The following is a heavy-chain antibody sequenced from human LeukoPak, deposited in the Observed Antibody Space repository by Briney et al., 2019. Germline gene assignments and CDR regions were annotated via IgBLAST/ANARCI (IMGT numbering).Heavy chain of an antibody. CDR3: ARPPGDGNYFDY. CDR2: IIPIFGTA. Sequence: SVKVSCKASGGTFSSYAISWVRQAPGQGLEWMGGIIPIFGTANHAQKFQGRVTITADESTSTAYMELSSLRSEDTAVYYCARPPGDGNYFDYWGQGTLVTVSS. CDR1: GGTFSSYA. D-gene: IGHD3-16*01. V-gene: IGHV1-69*01. J-gene: IGHJ4*02.